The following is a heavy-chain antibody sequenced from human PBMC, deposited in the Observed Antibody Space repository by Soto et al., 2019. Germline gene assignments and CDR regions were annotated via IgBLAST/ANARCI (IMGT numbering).Heavy chain of an antibody. D-gene: IGHD3-9*01. CDR3: AGQWSAGYGAFDP. CDR1: GGSVNNDKW. V-gene: IGHV4-4*02. CDR2: IHSSGIT. Sequence: QVQLQESGPGLVKPSGTLSLTCAVSGGSVNNDKWWSWVRQPPGKGLEWIGEIHSSGITNYNPSLKSRASIFVDKFTNQFSVKLTSVTAADTAVYFCAGQWSAGYGAFDPWGKGTLVTVSS. J-gene: IGHJ5*02.